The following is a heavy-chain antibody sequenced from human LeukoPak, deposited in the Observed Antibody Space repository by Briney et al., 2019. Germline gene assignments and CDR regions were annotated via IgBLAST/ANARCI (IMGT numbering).Heavy chain of an antibody. CDR1: GFTFSNYW. V-gene: IGHV3-53*01. J-gene: IGHJ4*02. D-gene: IGHD1-14*01. Sequence: GGSLRLSCAASGFTFSNYWMHWVRQAPGKGLEWVSVIYSGGSTYYADSVEGRFTISRDNSKNTLYLQMNSLRAEDTAVYYCAREGLDRGYFDYWGQGTLVTVSS. CDR3: AREGLDRGYFDY. CDR2: IYSGGST.